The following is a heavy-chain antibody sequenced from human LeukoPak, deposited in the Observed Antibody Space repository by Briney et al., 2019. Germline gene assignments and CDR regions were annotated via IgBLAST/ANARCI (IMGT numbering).Heavy chain of an antibody. Sequence: PGGSLRLSCAASGFTFSSYSMNWVRQAPGKGLEWVSSISSSSSYIYYADSVKGRFTISRDNAKNSLYLQMNSLRAEDTAVYYCARDRGKYCSSTSCYAGHDAFDIWGQGTMVTVSS. J-gene: IGHJ3*02. CDR3: ARDRGKYCSSTSCYAGHDAFDI. CDR2: ISSSSSYI. CDR1: GFTFSSYS. V-gene: IGHV3-21*01. D-gene: IGHD2-2*01.